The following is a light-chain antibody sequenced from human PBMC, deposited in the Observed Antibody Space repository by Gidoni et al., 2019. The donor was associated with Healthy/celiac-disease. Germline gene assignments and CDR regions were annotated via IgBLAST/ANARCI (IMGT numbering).Light chain of an antibody. CDR2: AAS. CDR3: QQSDSTPIT. Sequence: DIHITQSPSSLSASVGDRVTITCRASQSISSYLNWYQQKPGKAPKLLIYAASSLQSGVPSRFSGSGSGTDFTLTISSLQPEDFATDYCQQSDSTPITFGQGTRLEIK. CDR1: QSISSY. V-gene: IGKV1-39*01. J-gene: IGKJ5*01.